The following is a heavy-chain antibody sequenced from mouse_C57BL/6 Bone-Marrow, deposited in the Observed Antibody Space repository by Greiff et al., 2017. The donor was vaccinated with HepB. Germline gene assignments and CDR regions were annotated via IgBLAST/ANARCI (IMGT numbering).Heavy chain of an antibody. V-gene: IGHV1-15*01. CDR1: GYTFTDYE. J-gene: IGHJ2*01. Sequence: VQLQQSGAELVRPGASVTLSCKASGYTFTDYEMHWVKQTPVHGLEWIGAIDPETGGTAYNQKFKVKAILTAYKSSSTAFMQLRSLTSEDSAVYYCTRPHTLREYFDYWGQGTTLTVSS. CDR2: IDPETGGT. CDR3: TRPHTLREYFDY. D-gene: IGHD1-1*01.